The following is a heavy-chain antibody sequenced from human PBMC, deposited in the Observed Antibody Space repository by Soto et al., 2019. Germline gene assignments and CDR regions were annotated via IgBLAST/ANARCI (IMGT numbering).Heavy chain of an antibody. Sequence: LSCAASGFTFSSYGMHWVRQAPGKGLEWVAVISYDGSNKYYADSVKGRFTISRDNSKNTLYLQMNSLRAEDTAVYYCAKDGMGATTASGMDVWGQGTTVTVSS. V-gene: IGHV3-30*18. CDR1: GFTFSSYG. D-gene: IGHD1-26*01. CDR2: ISYDGSNK. CDR3: AKDGMGATTASGMDV. J-gene: IGHJ6*02.